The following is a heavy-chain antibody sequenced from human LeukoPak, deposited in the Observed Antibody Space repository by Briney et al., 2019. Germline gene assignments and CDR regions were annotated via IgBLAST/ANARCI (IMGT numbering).Heavy chain of an antibody. CDR3: GTSHNGDPDHFDY. D-gene: IGHD4-17*01. CDR1: GFTLSTHW. CDR2: NTDGSST. J-gene: IGHJ4*02. Sequence: GGSLRLSCVVSGFTLSTHWMHWVRQAPGKGLVWVSRNTDGSSTNYADSVKGQFTISRDDAKNTLYLQMNSLRAEDTAVYYCGTSHNGDPDHFDYWGQGTLVTVSS. V-gene: IGHV3-74*01.